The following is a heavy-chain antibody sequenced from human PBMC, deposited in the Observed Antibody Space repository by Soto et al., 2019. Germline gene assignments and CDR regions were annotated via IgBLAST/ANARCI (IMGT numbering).Heavy chain of an antibody. CDR3: ASNSGWNSYYGMDV. V-gene: IGHV1-69*05. Sequence: QVQLLQSGAEVKKPGSSVKVSCKASGGTFSSYAISWVRQAPGQGLEWMGGIIPIFGTANYAQKVQGRVTITSDESTSTADMEMGSLRSEDTAVYDCASNSGWNSYYGMDVWGQGTTVTVSS. D-gene: IGHD3-22*01. CDR2: IIPIFGTA. J-gene: IGHJ6*02. CDR1: GGTFSSYA.